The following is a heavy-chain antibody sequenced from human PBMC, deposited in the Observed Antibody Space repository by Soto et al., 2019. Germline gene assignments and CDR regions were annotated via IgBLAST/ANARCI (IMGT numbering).Heavy chain of an antibody. CDR3: AREDSRIAAAGTRGMDV. V-gene: IGHV3-21*01. Sequence: GGSLRLSCAASGFTFSSYSMNWVRQAPGKGLEWVSSISSSSSYIYYADSVKGRFTISRDNAKNSLYLQMNSLRAEDTAVYYCAREDSRIAAAGTRGMDVWGQGTTVTVSS. J-gene: IGHJ6*02. D-gene: IGHD6-13*01. CDR1: GFTFSSYS. CDR2: ISSSSSYI.